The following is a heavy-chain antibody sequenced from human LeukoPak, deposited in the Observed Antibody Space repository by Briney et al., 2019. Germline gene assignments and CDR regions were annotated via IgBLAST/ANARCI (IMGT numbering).Heavy chain of an antibody. Sequence: GGSLRLSCTASGFIFSSYVMSWVRQAPGKGLEWVSGLSSSGSSTNYADSVKGRFTISRDNSKNTLYLQMNSLRAEDTAVYYCARDTSGYDPDTTPWGQGTLVTVSS. CDR1: GFIFSSYV. V-gene: IGHV3-23*01. CDR2: LSSSGSST. CDR3: ARDTSGYDPDTTP. J-gene: IGHJ5*02. D-gene: IGHD5-12*01.